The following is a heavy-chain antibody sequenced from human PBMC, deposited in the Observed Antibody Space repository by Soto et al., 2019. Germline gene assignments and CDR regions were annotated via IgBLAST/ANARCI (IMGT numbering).Heavy chain of an antibody. Sequence: QVQLVQSGAEVKKPGASVKVSCKTSGYSFISYGISLVRQAPGQGLEWMGWISGYNGDTKYVQNFQDRVTMTTDTSTSTAYMELRSLRSDDTAVYYCARDNSVTVPGTDYFDYWGQGILVTVSS. D-gene: IGHD6-19*01. CDR2: ISGYNGDT. V-gene: IGHV1-18*01. CDR3: ARDNSVTVPGTDYFDY. J-gene: IGHJ4*02. CDR1: GYSFISYG.